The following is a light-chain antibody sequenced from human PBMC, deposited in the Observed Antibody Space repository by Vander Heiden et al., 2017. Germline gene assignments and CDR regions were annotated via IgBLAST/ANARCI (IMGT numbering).Light chain of an antibody. Sequence: QSVLAQPPSASGTPGQRVTIPCSGSSSNIGSNPVNWYQQVPGTAPKLLIYSTNQRPSGVPARFSGSKFGTSASLAISGLQSEDEADYYCSAWDDSLNVIFGGGTKLTVL. CDR3: SAWDDSLNVI. CDR2: STN. CDR1: SSNIGSNP. J-gene: IGLJ2*01. V-gene: IGLV1-44*01.